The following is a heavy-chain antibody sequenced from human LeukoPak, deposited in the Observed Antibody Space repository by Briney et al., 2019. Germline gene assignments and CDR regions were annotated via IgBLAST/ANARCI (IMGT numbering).Heavy chain of an antibody. D-gene: IGHD2-2*01. V-gene: IGHV4-34*01. CDR2: INHSGST. Sequence: PSETLSLTCAVYGGSFSGYYWSWIRQPPGKGLEWIGEINHSGSTNYNPSLKSRVTISVDTSKTQFSLKLSSVTAADTAVYYCARAPRRNYCSSTSCYSYYYYGMDVWGQGTTVTVSS. CDR1: GGSFSGYY. J-gene: IGHJ6*02. CDR3: ARAPRRNYCSSTSCYSYYYYGMDV.